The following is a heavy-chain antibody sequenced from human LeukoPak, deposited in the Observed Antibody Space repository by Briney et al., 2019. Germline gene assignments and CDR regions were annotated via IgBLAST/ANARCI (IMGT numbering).Heavy chain of an antibody. CDR2: INSDGSST. V-gene: IGHV3-74*01. CDR1: GFTFNRYW. CDR3: ARGRGTIHMFDC. Sequence: GGSLRLSCAASGFTFNRYWMHWVRQVPGKGLVWVSRINSDGSSTTYADSVKGRFTISRDNARNTLYLQINSLRAEDTAVYYCARGRGTIHMFDCWGQGTLVTVSS. D-gene: IGHD3-16*01. J-gene: IGHJ4*02.